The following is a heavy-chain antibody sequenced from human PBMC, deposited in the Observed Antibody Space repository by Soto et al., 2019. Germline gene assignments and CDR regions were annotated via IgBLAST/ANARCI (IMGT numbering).Heavy chain of an antibody. J-gene: IGHJ4*02. Sequence: QITLKESGPTLVKPTQTLTLTCTFSGFPLSTSGVAVGWVRQPPGKALEWLALIDWGDNKRYRSSLKSRITITKDTSKNQVVLTMTNTDPVDTGTYYCAHRRPTHLAFDSWGQGTLVSVSS. CDR3: AHRRPTHLAFDS. CDR1: GFPLSTSGVA. V-gene: IGHV2-5*02. CDR2: IDWGDNK.